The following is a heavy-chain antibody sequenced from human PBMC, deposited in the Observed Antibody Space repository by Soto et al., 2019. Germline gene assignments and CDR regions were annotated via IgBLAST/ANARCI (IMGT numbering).Heavy chain of an antibody. V-gene: IGHV4-30-4*08. D-gene: IGHD3-3*01. J-gene: IGHJ5*02. CDR1: GGSISYEYYH. CDR2: IHYSGSI. Sequence: SETLSLTCTVSGGSISYEYYHWTWIRQSPGKGLEWIGYIHYSGSIIYNPSLKSRVTMSVDTSKNRFSLHLSSVTAADTAVYFCARSFGVANIRFAPWAHGALVTVSS. CDR3: ARSFGVANIRFAP.